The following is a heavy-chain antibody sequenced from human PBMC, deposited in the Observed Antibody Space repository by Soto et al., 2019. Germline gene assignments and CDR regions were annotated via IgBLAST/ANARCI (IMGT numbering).Heavy chain of an antibody. CDR2: INPNSGGT. V-gene: IGHV1-2*02. CDR3: ARGTGGYYDSRGSDWFDP. D-gene: IGHD3-22*01. Sequence: ASVKVSCKASGYTFTGYYMHWVRQAPGQGLEWMGWINPNSGGTNYAQKFQGRVTMTRDTSISTAYMELSRLRSDDTAVYYCARGTGGYYDSRGSDWFDPWGQGTLVPVSS. CDR1: GYTFTGYY. J-gene: IGHJ5*02.